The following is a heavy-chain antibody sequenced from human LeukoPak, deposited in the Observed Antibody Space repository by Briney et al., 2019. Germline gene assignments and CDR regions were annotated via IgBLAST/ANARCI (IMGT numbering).Heavy chain of an antibody. CDR1: GFTLSSYA. Sequence: PGGSLRLSCAASGFTLSSYAMSWVRQAPGKGLEWVSAISGSGGSTYYADSVKGRFTISRDNSKNTLYLQMNSLRAEDTAVYYCAILVVPDAIQSPYFDYWGQGTLVTVSS. CDR2: ISGSGGST. J-gene: IGHJ4*02. CDR3: AILVVPDAIQSPYFDY. V-gene: IGHV3-23*01. D-gene: IGHD2-2*01.